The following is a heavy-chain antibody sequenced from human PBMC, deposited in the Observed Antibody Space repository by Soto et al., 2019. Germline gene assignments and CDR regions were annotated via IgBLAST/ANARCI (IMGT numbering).Heavy chain of an antibody. D-gene: IGHD3-10*01. CDR3: ASGDRGAFDL. CDR1: GFTFDYYW. Sequence: EVQLVESGGGLGQPGESLRLSCAASGFTFDYYWMHWFRQAPGKGLVWVSRIYSDGTSTTYADSVKRRFTISRDNAKNTVPLQMTSLRADDTDVYYCASGDRGAFDLWGQGTVVTVSS. J-gene: IGHJ3*01. V-gene: IGHV3-74*01. CDR2: IYSDGTST.